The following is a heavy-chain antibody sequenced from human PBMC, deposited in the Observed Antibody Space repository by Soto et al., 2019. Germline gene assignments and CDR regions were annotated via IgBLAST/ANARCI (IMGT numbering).Heavy chain of an antibody. J-gene: IGHJ6*03. Sequence: ASETLSLTCTVSGGSISSGGYYWSWIRQHPGKGLEWIGYIYYSGSTYYNPSLKSRVTISVDTSKNQFSLKLSSVTAADTAVYYCARVSHYDILTGYGVPYYYYMDVWGKGTTVTVSS. V-gene: IGHV4-31*03. CDR2: IYYSGST. CDR3: ARVSHYDILTGYGVPYYYYMDV. CDR1: GGSISSGGYY. D-gene: IGHD3-9*01.